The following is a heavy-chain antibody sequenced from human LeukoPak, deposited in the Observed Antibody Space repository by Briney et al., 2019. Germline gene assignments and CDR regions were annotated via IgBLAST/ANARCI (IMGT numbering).Heavy chain of an antibody. V-gene: IGHV3-66*01. CDR1: GFTVSSNY. CDR3: ARDPRNYDILTGYLTGAFDI. D-gene: IGHD3-9*01. J-gene: IGHJ3*02. CDR2: IYSGGSA. Sequence: GGSLRLSCAASGFTVSSNYMSWVRQAPGKGLEWVSVIYSGGSAYYADSVKGRFTISRDNSKNTLYLQMNSLRAEDTAVYYCARDPRNYDILTGYLTGAFDIWGQGTMVTVSS.